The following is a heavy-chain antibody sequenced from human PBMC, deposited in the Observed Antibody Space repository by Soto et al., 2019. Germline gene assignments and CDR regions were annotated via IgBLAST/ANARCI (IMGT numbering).Heavy chain of an antibody. CDR3: ARVGRYYDSSGSKGFDY. J-gene: IGHJ4*02. CDR2: IYYSGST. V-gene: IGHV4-31*03. D-gene: IGHD3-22*01. CDR1: GGSISSGGYY. Sequence: SETLSLTCTVPGGSISSGGYYWSWIRQHPGKGLEWIGYIYYSGSTYYNPSLKSRVTISVDTSKNQFSLKLSSVTAADTAVYYCARVGRYYDSSGSKGFDYWGQGTLVTSPQ.